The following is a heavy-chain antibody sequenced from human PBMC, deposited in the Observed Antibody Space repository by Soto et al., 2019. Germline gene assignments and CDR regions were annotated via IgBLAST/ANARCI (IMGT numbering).Heavy chain of an antibody. V-gene: IGHV3-15*07. CDR2: IKSKTDGGTT. J-gene: IGHJ4*02. Sequence: PGGSLRLSCAASGFTFSNAWMNWVRQAPGKGLEWVGRIKSKTDGGTTDYAAPVKGRFTISRDDSKNTLYLQMNSLKTEDTAVYYCCTSDIVVMLYVPDYWGQGTLVTVSS. CDR3: CTSDIVVMLYVPDY. CDR1: GFTFSNAW. D-gene: IGHD2-8*01.